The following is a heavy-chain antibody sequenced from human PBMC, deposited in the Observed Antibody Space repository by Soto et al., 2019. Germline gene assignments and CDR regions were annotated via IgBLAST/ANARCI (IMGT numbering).Heavy chain of an antibody. Sequence: GWSLRLSCAASGFTFSSYWMSWVRQAPGKGLEWVANIKQDGSEKYYVDSVKGRFTISRDNAKNSLYLQMNSLRAEDTAVYYCARALVLIRFLEWPDYGMDVWGQGTTVTVSS. J-gene: IGHJ6*02. CDR3: ARALVLIRFLEWPDYGMDV. CDR2: IKQDGSEK. V-gene: IGHV3-7*01. CDR1: GFTFSSYW. D-gene: IGHD3-3*01.